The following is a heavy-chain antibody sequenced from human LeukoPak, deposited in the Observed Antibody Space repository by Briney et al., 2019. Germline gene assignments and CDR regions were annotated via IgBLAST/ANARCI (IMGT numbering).Heavy chain of an antibody. Sequence: PSETLSLTCTVSGYSISSGYYWGWIRQPPGKGLEWIGSIYHSGSTYYNPSLKSRVTISVDTSKNQFSLKLSSVTAADTAVYYCARNGRPAGGIAAAGTNWFDPWGQGTLVTVSS. CDR1: GYSISSGYY. CDR3: ARNGRPAGGIAAAGTNWFDP. D-gene: IGHD6-13*01. CDR2: IYHSGST. V-gene: IGHV4-38-2*02. J-gene: IGHJ5*02.